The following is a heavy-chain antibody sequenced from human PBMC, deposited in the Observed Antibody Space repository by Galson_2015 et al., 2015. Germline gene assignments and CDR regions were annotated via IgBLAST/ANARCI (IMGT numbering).Heavy chain of an antibody. J-gene: IGHJ4*02. V-gene: IGHV3-23*01. D-gene: IGHD3-3*01. CDR1: GFTFSSYA. CDR2: ISGSGGST. Sequence: SLRLSCAASGFTFSSYAMSWVRQAPGKGLEWVSAISGSGGSTYYADSVKGRFTISRDNSKNTLYLQMNSLRAEDTAVYYCAKGGVLRFLEWLLHGHFDYWGQGTLVTVSS. CDR3: AKGGVLRFLEWLLHGHFDY.